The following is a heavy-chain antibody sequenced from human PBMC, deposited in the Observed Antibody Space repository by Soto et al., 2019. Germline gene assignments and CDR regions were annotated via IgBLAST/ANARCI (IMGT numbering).Heavy chain of an antibody. CDR1: GGSISSGSYY. V-gene: IGHV4-39*01. J-gene: IGHJ6*02. Sequence: SETLSLTCTVSGGSISSGSYYWGWIRQPPGKGLEWIGSIYYSGSTYYNPSLKSRVTISVDTSKNQFSLKLSSVTAADTAVYYCARHVTGYSYGYYYYGMDVWGQGTTVTVSS. CDR2: IYYSGST. D-gene: IGHD5-18*01. CDR3: ARHVTGYSYGYYYYGMDV.